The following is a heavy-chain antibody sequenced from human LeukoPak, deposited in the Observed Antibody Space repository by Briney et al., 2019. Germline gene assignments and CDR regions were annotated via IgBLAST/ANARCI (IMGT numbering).Heavy chain of an antibody. CDR3: ATEPSRSYSFDHLDF. CDR2: VVPMFGIR. V-gene: IGHV1-69*04. Sequence: GASVKVSCKTSGGTFNNYAISWVRQAPGQGLEWMGRVVPMFGIRNYPQTFRGRVNITADKATNTVHMELRSLRVEDTAIYYCATEPSRSYSFDHLDFWGLGTPVTVSS. D-gene: IGHD5-12*01. CDR1: GGTFNNYA. J-gene: IGHJ4*02.